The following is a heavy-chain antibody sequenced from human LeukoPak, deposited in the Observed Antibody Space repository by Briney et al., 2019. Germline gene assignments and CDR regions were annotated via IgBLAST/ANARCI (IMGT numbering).Heavy chain of an antibody. Sequence: GSLRLSCAGSAFTFSSYTMNWVRQPPGKGLEGVSNIGTSSTTIYYAHSVKGRFTISRDNSKNTLYLQMNSLRAEDTAVYYCAKGLTYYDFWSGHSFDPWGQGTLVTVSS. CDR2: IGTSSTTI. CDR3: AKGLTYYDFWSGHSFDP. CDR1: AFTFSSYT. V-gene: IGHV3-48*01. D-gene: IGHD3-3*01. J-gene: IGHJ5*02.